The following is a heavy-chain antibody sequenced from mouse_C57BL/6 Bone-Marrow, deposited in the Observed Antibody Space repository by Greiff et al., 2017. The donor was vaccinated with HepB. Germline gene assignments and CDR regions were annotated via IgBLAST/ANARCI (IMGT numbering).Heavy chain of an antibody. Sequence: QVQLKESGAELARPGASVKLSCKASGYTFTSYGISWVKQRTGQGLGWIGEIYPRSGNTYYNEKFKGKATLTADKSSSTAYMELRSLTSEDSAVYFCARGGTTVVARYAMDYWGQGTSVTVSS. V-gene: IGHV1-81*01. J-gene: IGHJ4*01. CDR1: GYTFTSYG. D-gene: IGHD1-1*01. CDR3: ARGGTTVVARYAMDY. CDR2: IYPRSGNT.